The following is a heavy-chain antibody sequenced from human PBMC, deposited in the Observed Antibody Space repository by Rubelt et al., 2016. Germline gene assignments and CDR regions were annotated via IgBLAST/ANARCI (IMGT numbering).Heavy chain of an antibody. V-gene: IGHV4-4*02. CDR3: ARTYSSSSWFDS. D-gene: IGHD6-6*01. CDR2: IYHSGST. CDR1: GGSISSSNW. J-gene: IGHJ5*01. Sequence: GTLSLTCAVSGGSISSSNWWSWVRQPPGKGLEWIGEIYHSGSTNYNPSLKSRVTISVDTSKNQLSLRLTSVTAADTAVYYCARTYSSSSWFDSWGQGTLVTVSS.